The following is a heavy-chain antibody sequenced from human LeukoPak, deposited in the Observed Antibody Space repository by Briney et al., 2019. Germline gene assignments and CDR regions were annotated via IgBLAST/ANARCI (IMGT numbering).Heavy chain of an antibody. CDR1: GFIFSSYA. Sequence: PGGSLRLSCAASGFIFSSYAMSWVRQAPGKGLEWVSTISISGGNTYYANSVKGRFTISRDNSKSTLYLQMNSLGAEDTAVYYCAKDAVGGTYVRYFDSWGQGTLVTVSS. J-gene: IGHJ4*02. CDR2: ISISGGNT. D-gene: IGHD1-26*01. CDR3: AKDAVGGTYVRYFDS. V-gene: IGHV3-23*01.